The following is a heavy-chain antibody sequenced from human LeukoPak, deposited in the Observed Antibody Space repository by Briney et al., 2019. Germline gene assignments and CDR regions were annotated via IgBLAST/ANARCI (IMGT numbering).Heavy chain of an antibody. J-gene: IGHJ6*02. CDR2: IYPGDSDT. D-gene: IGHD3-3*01. V-gene: IGHV5-51*01. CDR3: ATTSPDLAPHYYYYYGMDV. Sequence: GESLKISCKGSGYSFTGYWIGWVRQMPGKGLEWMGIIYPGDSDTRYSPSFQGQVTISAGKSISTAYLQWSSLKASDTAMYYCATTSPDLAPHYYYYYGMDVWGQGTTVTVSS. CDR1: GYSFTGYW.